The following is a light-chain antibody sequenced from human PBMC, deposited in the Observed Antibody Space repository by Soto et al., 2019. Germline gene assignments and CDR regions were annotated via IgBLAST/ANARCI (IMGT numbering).Light chain of an antibody. Sequence: QSSLSQPASVSGSPGHSITISCTGTSSDVGGYNSVSWYRQDPGKAPKLMIYDVTNRPSGVSNRFPGSKSGNTASLTISGLQAEEEADYYCSSFTSSITYVFGTGTKVTVL. CDR1: SSDVGGYNS. J-gene: IGLJ1*01. CDR3: SSFTSSITYV. V-gene: IGLV2-14*01. CDR2: DVT.